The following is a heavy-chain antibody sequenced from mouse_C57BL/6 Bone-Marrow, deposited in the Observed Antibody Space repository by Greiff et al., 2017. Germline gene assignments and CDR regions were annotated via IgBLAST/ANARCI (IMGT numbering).Heavy chain of an antibody. CDR3: ARWLLRWYFDV. Sequence: EVKLMESGGGLVKPGGSLKLSCAASGFTFSDYGMHWVRQAPEKGLEWVAYISSGSSTIYYADTVKGRFTISRDNAMNTLFLQMTSLRSEDTAMYYCARWLLRWYFDVWGTGTTVTVSS. CDR1: GFTFSDYG. J-gene: IGHJ1*03. D-gene: IGHD2-3*01. V-gene: IGHV5-17*01. CDR2: ISSGSSTI.